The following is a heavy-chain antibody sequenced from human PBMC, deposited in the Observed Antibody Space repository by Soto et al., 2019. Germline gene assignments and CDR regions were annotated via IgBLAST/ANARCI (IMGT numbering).Heavy chain of an antibody. V-gene: IGHV4-59*01. CDR3: ARAQWGTGVMDY. J-gene: IGHJ4*02. CDR2: IYYSGST. Sequence: KSSETLSLTCTVSGGSISSYYWSWIRQPPGKGLEWIGYIYYSGSTNYNPSLKSRVTISVDTSKNQFSLKLSSVTAADTAVYYCARAQWGTGVMDYWGQGTLVTVSS. CDR1: GGSISSYY. D-gene: IGHD3-16*01.